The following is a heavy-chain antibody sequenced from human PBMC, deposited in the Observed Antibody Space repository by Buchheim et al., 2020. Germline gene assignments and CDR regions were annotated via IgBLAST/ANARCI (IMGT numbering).Heavy chain of an antibody. CDR1: GFTFSSYG. Sequence: QVQVVESGGGVVQPGRSLRLSCAASGFTFSSYGMHWVRQAPGKGLEWVAGISYDGSNKYYADSVKGRFTISRDNSKNTLYLQMNSLRVEDTAVYYCAKDTGGMDVWGQGTT. D-gene: IGHD1-14*01. V-gene: IGHV3-30*18. CDR3: AKDTGGMDV. J-gene: IGHJ6*02. CDR2: ISYDGSNK.